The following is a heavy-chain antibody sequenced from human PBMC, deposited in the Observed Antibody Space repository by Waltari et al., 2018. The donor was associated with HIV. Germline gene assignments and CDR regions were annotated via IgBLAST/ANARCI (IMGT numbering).Heavy chain of an antibody. CDR1: GGPISSGDYY. D-gene: IGHD3-10*01. V-gene: IGHV4-30-4*01. Sequence: QVQLQESGPGLVKPSQTLSLTCTVSGGPISSGDYYWSWIRQSPGKDLEWIGHIYYSGSTYYNPSLKSRVTISVDTSKNQFSLKLSSVTAADTAVYYCAKDPLGFGYYGMNVWGQGTTVTVSS. J-gene: IGHJ6*02. CDR2: IYYSGST. CDR3: AKDPLGFGYYGMNV.